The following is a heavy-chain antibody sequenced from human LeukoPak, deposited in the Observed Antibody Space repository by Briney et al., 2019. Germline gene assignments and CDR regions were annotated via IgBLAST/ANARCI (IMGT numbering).Heavy chain of an antibody. V-gene: IGHV1-18*01. J-gene: IGHJ5*02. CDR1: GYTFTSYG. CDR3: AREAGYYYGSGTHFDP. D-gene: IGHD3-10*01. Sequence: ASVKVSCKASGYTFTSYGISWVRQAPGQGLEWMGWISAYNGNTNYAQKLQGRVTMTTDTSTSTAYMELRSLRSDDTAVYYCAREAGYYYGSGTHFDPWGQGTLVTVSS. CDR2: ISAYNGNT.